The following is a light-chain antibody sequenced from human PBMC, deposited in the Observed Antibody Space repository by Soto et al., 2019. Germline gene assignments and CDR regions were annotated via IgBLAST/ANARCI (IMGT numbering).Light chain of an antibody. CDR3: SSYGATSTL. J-gene: IGLJ2*01. CDR1: SSDIGLYTF. V-gene: IGLV2-14*03. CDR2: DVS. Sequence: QSVLTQPASVSGSPGQSITIPCTGSSSDIGLYTFVSWYQQHPGKAPKLLIYDVSYRPSGISDRFPGSKSGNTASLTISGLQPEDEADYYCSSYGATSTLFGGGTKVTVL.